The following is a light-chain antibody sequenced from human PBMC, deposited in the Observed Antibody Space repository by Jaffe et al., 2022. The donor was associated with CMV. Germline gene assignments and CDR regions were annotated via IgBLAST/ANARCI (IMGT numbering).Light chain of an antibody. Sequence: DIVMTQSPLSLSVTPGEPASISCRSSQSLLYSNGYNYLDWYLQKPGQSPQLLIYMGSSRASGVPDRFSGSGSGTDFALKISRVEAEDVGVYYCLQTLQAPFTFGPGTRVDIK. CDR1: QSLLYSNGYNY. V-gene: IGKV2-28*01. CDR3: LQTLQAPFT. CDR2: MGS. J-gene: IGKJ3*01.